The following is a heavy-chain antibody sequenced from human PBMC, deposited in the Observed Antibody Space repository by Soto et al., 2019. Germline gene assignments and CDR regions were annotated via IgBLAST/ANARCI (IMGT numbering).Heavy chain of an antibody. CDR1: GFTFSSYW. J-gene: IGHJ5*02. Sequence: GGSLRLSCAASGFTFSSYWMSWVRQAPGKGLEWVANIKQDGSEKYYVDSVKGRFTISRDNAKNSLYLQMNSLRAEDTAVYYCARRTGDFWSGPFDPWGQGTLVTVSS. CDR3: ARRTGDFWSGPFDP. CDR2: IKQDGSEK. V-gene: IGHV3-7*01. D-gene: IGHD3-3*01.